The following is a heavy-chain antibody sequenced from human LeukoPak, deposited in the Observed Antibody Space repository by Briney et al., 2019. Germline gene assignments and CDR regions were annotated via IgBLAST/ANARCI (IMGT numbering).Heavy chain of an antibody. D-gene: IGHD5-12*01. CDR2: IYHSGST. CDR3: ARGGSGYDLGYYYYMDV. Sequence: NASETLSLTCTVSGYSISSGYYWGWIRQPPGKGLEWIGSIYHSGSTYYNPSLKSRVTISVDTSKNLFSLKLSSVTAADTAVYYCARGGSGYDLGYYYYMDVWGKGTTVTVSS. J-gene: IGHJ6*03. V-gene: IGHV4-38-2*02. CDR1: GYSISSGYY.